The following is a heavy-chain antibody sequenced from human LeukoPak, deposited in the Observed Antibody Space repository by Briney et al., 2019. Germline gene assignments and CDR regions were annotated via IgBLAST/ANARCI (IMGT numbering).Heavy chain of an antibody. D-gene: IGHD4-17*01. J-gene: IGHJ2*01. CDR3: ARPNDYGDYRYLDL. V-gene: IGHV3-30*13. CDR2: ISYDGNDK. Sequence: GGSLRLSCAASGFTCSHFGMHWVRQAPGKGLEWVTAISYDGNDKYYADSVKGRFSISRDNSRNRMYLQMSSPRPEDTAVYYCARPNDYGDYRYLDLWGRGTLVTVFS. CDR1: GFTCSHFG.